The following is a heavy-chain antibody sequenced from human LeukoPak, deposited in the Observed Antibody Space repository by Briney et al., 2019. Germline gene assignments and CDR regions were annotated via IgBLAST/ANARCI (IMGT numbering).Heavy chain of an antibody. Sequence: NPSETLSLTCTVSGGSISTYYWSWIRQPPGKGLEWIGYVYYNGNTNYNPSLKSRVTISVDTSKNQFSLQLTSVTAADTAVYFCARRVAVTARYYFDFWGQGTLVTVSS. V-gene: IGHV4-59*08. CDR1: GGSISTYY. CDR2: VYYNGNT. CDR3: ARRVAVTARYYFDF. D-gene: IGHD6-19*01. J-gene: IGHJ4*02.